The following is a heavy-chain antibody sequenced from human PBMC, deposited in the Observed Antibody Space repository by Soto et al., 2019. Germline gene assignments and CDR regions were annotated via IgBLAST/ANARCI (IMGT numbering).Heavy chain of an antibody. D-gene: IGHD6-13*01. J-gene: IGHJ4*02. CDR3: ARDDGGYSSSSGY. Sequence: QVQLVESGGGVVQPGRSLRLSCAASGFTFSSYGMDWVRQAPGKGLEWVAVIWYDGSNKYYADSVKGRFTISRDNSKNTLYLQMNSLRAEDTAVYYCARDDGGYSSSSGYWGQGTLVTVSS. V-gene: IGHV3-33*01. CDR2: IWYDGSNK. CDR1: GFTFSSYG.